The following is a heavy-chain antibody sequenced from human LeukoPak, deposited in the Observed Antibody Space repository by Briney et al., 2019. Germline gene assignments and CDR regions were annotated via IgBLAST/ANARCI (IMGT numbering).Heavy chain of an antibody. V-gene: IGHV3-7*01. Sequence: PGGSLRLSCAASGFTFSSYWMSWVRQAPGKGLEWVANIKQDGSEKYYVDSVKGRFTISRDNAKNSLYLQMNSLRAEDTAVYYCARDSQGVVIPAAPGYWGQGTLVTVSS. CDR3: ARDSQGVVIPAAPGY. CDR2: IKQDGSEK. CDR1: GFTFSSYW. D-gene: IGHD2-2*01. J-gene: IGHJ4*02.